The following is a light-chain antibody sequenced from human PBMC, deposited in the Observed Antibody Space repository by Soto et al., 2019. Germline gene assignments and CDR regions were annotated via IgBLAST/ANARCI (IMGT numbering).Light chain of an antibody. CDR3: KQYNKWPLT. CDR2: HAS. J-gene: IGKJ4*01. Sequence: EIVMTQSPATLSVSPGERATLSCRASQSVSNNLAWYQQKPGQAPRLLIYHASTRATGIPARFSGSGSGTEFTLTISSLQSEDFAVYYCKQYNKWPLTCGGGTKVEIK. CDR1: QSVSNN. V-gene: IGKV3-15*01.